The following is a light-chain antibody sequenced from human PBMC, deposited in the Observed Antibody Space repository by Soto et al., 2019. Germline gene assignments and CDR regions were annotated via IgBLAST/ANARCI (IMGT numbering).Light chain of an antibody. J-gene: IGLJ1*01. CDR3: AGWDDSLHGLL. V-gene: IGLV1-47*01. Sequence: QSVLTQPPSASGTPGQRGTISCSGGSSNLGTNYVYWYQQLPGTAPKLLIYRNHLRPSGVPDRFSASKSGTSASLAISGLRSEDEADYFCAGWDDSLHGLLFGSGTQLNVL. CDR1: SSNLGTNY. CDR2: RNH.